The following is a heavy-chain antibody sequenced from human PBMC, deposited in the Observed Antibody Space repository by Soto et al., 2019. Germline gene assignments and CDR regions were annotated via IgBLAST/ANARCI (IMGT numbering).Heavy chain of an antibody. J-gene: IGHJ6*02. V-gene: IGHV3-30*18. CDR1: GFTFSSYG. D-gene: IGHD6-19*01. CDR3: AKARSSGWYLVYYYYGMDV. CDR2: ISYDGSNK. Sequence: GGSLRLSCAASGFTFSSYGMHWVRQAPGKGLEWVAVISYDGSNKYYADSVKGRFTISRDNSKNTLYLQMNSLRAEDTAVYYCAKARSSGWYLVYYYYGMDVWGQGTTVTVSS.